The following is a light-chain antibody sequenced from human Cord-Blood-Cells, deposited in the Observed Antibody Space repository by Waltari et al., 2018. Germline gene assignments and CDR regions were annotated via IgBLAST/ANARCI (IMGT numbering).Light chain of an antibody. CDR1: ALPTQH. V-gene: IGLV3-25*02. J-gene: IGLJ3*02. Sequence: SYELTQPPSVSVSPGQTARITCSGAALPTQHAYWYQQKPGQAPVLVIYKDSERPSGIPERFSGSSSGTTVTLTISGVQAEDEADYYCQSADSSGTWVFGGGTKLTVL. CDR2: KDS. CDR3: QSADSSGTWV.